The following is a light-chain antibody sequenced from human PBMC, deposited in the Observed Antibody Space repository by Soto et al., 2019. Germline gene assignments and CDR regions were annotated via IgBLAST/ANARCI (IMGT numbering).Light chain of an antibody. V-gene: IGKV1-5*03. CDR3: QQYNSYPLT. Sequence: DIPMTQSPSTLSAFVGDRVSITCRASQSISSYLAWYQQKPGKAPRFLIYKASTLEGGVPSRFSGSGSGTEFTLTISSLQPDDFATYYCQQYNSYPLTFGGGTKVEIK. CDR2: KAS. J-gene: IGKJ4*01. CDR1: QSISSY.